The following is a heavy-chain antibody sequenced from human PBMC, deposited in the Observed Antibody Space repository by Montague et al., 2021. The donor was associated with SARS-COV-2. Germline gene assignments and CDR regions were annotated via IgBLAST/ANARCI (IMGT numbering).Heavy chain of an antibody. CDR2: IKQDGSEK. CDR1: GFTFSGYW. CDR3: ARDRRYFDWLSNSYYYYGMDV. D-gene: IGHD3-9*01. V-gene: IGHV3-7*01. Sequence: SLRLSCAASGFTFSGYWMSRVRQAPGKGLEWVANIKQDGSEKYYVDSVKGRFTISRDNAKNSLYLQMNSLRAEDTAVYYCARDRRYFDWLSNSYYYYGMDVWGQGTTVTVSS. J-gene: IGHJ6*02.